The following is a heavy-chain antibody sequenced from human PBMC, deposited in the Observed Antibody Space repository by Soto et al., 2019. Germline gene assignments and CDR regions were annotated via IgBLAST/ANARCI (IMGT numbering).Heavy chain of an antibody. CDR1: GDSVSSSSVT. Sequence: SQTLSLTCAISGDSVSSSSVTWNWIRQSPSRGLEWLGRTYYRSKWYNDYAESVKSRITINPDTSKNQFSLHLNSVTPEDTAVYYCARRGSSSWYGYWGQGTLVTVSS. J-gene: IGHJ4*02. D-gene: IGHD6-13*01. V-gene: IGHV6-1*01. CDR2: TYYRSKWYN. CDR3: ARRGSSSWYGY.